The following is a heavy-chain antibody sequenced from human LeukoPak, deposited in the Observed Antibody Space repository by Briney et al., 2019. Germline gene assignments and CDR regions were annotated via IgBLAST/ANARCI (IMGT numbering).Heavy chain of an antibody. CDR2: IHHSGST. CDR1: GVSISSDNW. Sequence: SETLSLTCAVPGVSISSDNWWSWVRQPPGEGLEWIGQIHHSGSTNYNPSLKSRVTISLDTSKNQFSLRLSSVTAADTAVYYCARGRGSFDYWGQGTLVTVSS. D-gene: IGHD3-10*01. J-gene: IGHJ4*02. V-gene: IGHV4-4*02. CDR3: ARGRGSFDY.